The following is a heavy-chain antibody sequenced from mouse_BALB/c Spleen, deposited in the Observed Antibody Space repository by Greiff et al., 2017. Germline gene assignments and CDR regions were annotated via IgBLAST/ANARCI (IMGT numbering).Heavy chain of an antibody. J-gene: IGHJ2*01. CDR2: ISDGGSYT. CDR1: GFTFSDYY. V-gene: IGHV5-4*02. D-gene: IGHD4-1*01. CDR3: ARETNFYFDY. Sequence: EVKLVESGGGLVKPGGSLKLSCAASGFTFSDYYMYWVRQTPEKRLEWVATISDGGSYTYYPDSVKGRFTISRDNAKNNLYLQMSSLKSEDTAMYYCARETNFYFDYWGQGTTLTVSS.